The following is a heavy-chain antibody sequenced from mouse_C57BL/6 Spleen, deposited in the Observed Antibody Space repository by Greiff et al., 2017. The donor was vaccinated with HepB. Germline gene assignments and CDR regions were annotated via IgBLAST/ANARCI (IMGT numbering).Heavy chain of an antibody. Sequence: VQLQQSGAELVKPGASVKLSCKASGYTFTSYWMQWVKQRPGQGLEWIGEIDPSDSYTNYNQKFKGKATLTVDPSSRTAYMQLSSLTSEDSAVYYYARGTGNYFDYWGQGTTLTVSS. CDR3: ARGTGNYFDY. J-gene: IGHJ2*01. CDR1: GYTFTSYW. D-gene: IGHD4-1*01. CDR2: IDPSDSYT. V-gene: IGHV1-50*01.